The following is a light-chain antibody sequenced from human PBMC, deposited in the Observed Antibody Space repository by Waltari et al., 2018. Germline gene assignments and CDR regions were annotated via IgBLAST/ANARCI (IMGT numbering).Light chain of an antibody. J-gene: IGLJ3*02. CDR3: QTGGHGTWV. V-gene: IGLV4-69*01. CDR2: VNSDGSH. CDR1: SGHSSNV. Sequence: QLVLTQSPSASASLGASVQLTCPLSSGHSSNVIAWLHQQPEKGPRYLMRVNSDGSHSRGDEIPDRFSGSSSGAERYLTISSLQSEDEADYYCQTGGHGTWVFGGGTKLTVL.